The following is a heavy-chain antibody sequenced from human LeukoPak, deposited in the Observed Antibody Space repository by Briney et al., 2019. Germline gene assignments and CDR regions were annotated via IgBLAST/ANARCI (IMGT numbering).Heavy chain of an antibody. CDR2: ISGSGGST. CDR3: AKGSTAAPKYCSSTSCPYYFDY. CDR1: GFTFSSYA. Sequence: GGSLRLSCAASGFTFSSYAMSWVRQAPGKGLEWVSAISGSGGSTYYADSVKGRFTISRDNSKNTLYLQMNSLRAEDTAVYYCAKGSTAAPKYCSSTSCPYYFDYWGQGTLVTVSS. D-gene: IGHD2-2*01. J-gene: IGHJ4*02. V-gene: IGHV3-23*01.